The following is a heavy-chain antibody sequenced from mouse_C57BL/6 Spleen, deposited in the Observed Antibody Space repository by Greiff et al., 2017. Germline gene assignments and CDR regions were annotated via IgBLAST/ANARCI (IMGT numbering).Heavy chain of an antibody. CDR1: GYTFTDYE. J-gene: IGHJ3*01. CDR2: IDPETGGT. CDR3: TLLAY. Sequence: VQLQQSGAELVRPGASVTLSCKASGYTFTDYEMHWVKQTPVHGLEWIGAIDPETGGTAYKQKFKGKAILTADTSSSTAYMELRSLTSEDAAVYYCTLLAYWGQGTLVTVSA. V-gene: IGHV1-15*01.